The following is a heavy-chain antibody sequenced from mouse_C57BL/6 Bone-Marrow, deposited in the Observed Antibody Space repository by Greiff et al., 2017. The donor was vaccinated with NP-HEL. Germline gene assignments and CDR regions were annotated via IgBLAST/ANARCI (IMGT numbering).Heavy chain of an antibody. Sequence: QVQLKQPGAELVKPGASVKLSCKASGYTFTSYWMHWVKQRPGQGLEWIGMIHPNSGSTNYNEKFKSKATLTVDKSSSTAYMQLSSLTSEDSAVYYCASPIYYDYDDEAWFAYWGQGTLVTVSA. CDR3: ASPIYYDYDDEAWFAY. V-gene: IGHV1-64*01. CDR2: IHPNSGST. D-gene: IGHD2-4*01. J-gene: IGHJ3*01. CDR1: GYTFTSYW.